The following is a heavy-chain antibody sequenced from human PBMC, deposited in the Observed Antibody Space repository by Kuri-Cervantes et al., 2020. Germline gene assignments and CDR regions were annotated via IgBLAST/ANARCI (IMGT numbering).Heavy chain of an antibody. CDR3: AKGWGEDYYYYYYYMDV. J-gene: IGHJ6*03. CDR1: GFTFSSYA. D-gene: IGHD3-10*01. CDR2: ISGSGGST. V-gene: IGHV3-23*01. Sequence: GGSLRLSCAASGFTFSSYAMSWVRQAPGKGLEWVSAISGSGGSTYYADSVKGRFTISRDNSKNTLYLQMNSLRAEDTAVYYCAKGWGEDYYYYYYYMDVWGKGTTVTVSS.